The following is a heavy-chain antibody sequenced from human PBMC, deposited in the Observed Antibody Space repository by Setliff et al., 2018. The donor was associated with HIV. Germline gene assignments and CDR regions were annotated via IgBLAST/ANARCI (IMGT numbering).Heavy chain of an antibody. D-gene: IGHD3-3*01. CDR2: IYYSGST. CDR3: ARPLTVSYNFWGDAFAI. CDR1: GYSISNGYY. J-gene: IGHJ3*02. V-gene: IGHV4-38-2*01. Sequence: SETLSLTCAVSGYSISNGYYWGWIRQPPGKGLEWIGSIYYSGSTSYNPSLRSRVTISVDTSKNQFSLRLTSVTAADTAVYYCARPLTVSYNFWGDAFAIWGQGTMVTVSS.